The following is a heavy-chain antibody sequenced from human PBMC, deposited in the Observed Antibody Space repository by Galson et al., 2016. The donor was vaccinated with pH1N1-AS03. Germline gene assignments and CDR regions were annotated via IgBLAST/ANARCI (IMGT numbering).Heavy chain of an antibody. CDR3: ARGFMAPAD. Sequence: QSGAEVKKPGESLKISCKGSRYTFTSGWIGWVRQMPAKGLEWMGTIYPSDSDAKYSPSFQGQVTISADNSITTAYLQWDSLTASETAMYYCARGFMAPADWGQGTLVTVSS. V-gene: IGHV5-51*01. CDR2: IYPSDSDA. CDR1: RYTFTSGW. J-gene: IGHJ4*02. D-gene: IGHD6-13*01.